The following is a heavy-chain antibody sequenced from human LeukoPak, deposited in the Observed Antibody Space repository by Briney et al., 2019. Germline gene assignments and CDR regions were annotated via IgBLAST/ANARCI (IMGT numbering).Heavy chain of an antibody. CDR2: INPNSGGT. J-gene: IGHJ4*02. CDR3: AREVYCDSSFDY. D-gene: IGHD4-17*01. CDR1: GYSFINNY. V-gene: IGHV1-2*02. Sequence: ASVKVSCKASGYSFINNYMHWVRQAPGQGLEWMGWINPNSGGTNYAQKFQGRVTMTRDASISTAYLELSRLRSDDTAVYYCAREVYCDSSFDYWGQGTLLTVSS.